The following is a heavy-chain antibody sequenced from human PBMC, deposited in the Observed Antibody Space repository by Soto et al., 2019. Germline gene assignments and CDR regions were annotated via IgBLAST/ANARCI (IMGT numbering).Heavy chain of an antibody. V-gene: IGHV1-69*01. D-gene: IGHD6-13*01. CDR2: VIPTFGTA. CDR1: GGTFSSYA. CDR3: ARENGSSLPLDYYGMAF. Sequence: QVQLVQSGAEVKKPGSSVKVSCKASGGTFSSYAISWVRQAPGQRLEWMGGVIPTFGTANYAQKFQGRVMITADESTSTAYLERSSLRSEDTAVYYGARENGSSLPLDYYGMAFWGQGTTVTVAS. J-gene: IGHJ6*02.